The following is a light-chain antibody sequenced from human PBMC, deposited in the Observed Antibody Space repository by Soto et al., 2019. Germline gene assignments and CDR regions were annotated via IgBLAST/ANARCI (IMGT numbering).Light chain of an antibody. CDR1: QSVSSY. CDR2: DAS. J-gene: IGKJ5*01. Sequence: TVLRHSPATLSSSPGERATLSCGASQSVSSYLAWYQQKPGQAPRLLIYDASNRATGIPARFSGSGSGTDFTLTISSLEPEDFAVYYCQQRSNWPITFGQGTGLEI. CDR3: QQRSNWPIT. V-gene: IGKV3-11*01.